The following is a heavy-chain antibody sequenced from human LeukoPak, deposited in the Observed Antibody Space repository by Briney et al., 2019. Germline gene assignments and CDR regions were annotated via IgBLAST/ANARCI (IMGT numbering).Heavy chain of an antibody. CDR1: GFSVNSNY. D-gene: IGHD3-10*01. CDR2: IYSGGST. J-gene: IGHJ6*02. V-gene: IGHV3-53*01. CDR3: ARDVTMVRGAQDYYGMDV. Sequence: GGSLRLSCAASGFSVNSNYMTWVRQAPGKGLEWVSVIYSGGSTYYVDSVKGRFTISRDNSKNTLYLQMNSLRAEDTAVYFCARDVTMVRGAQDYYGMDVWGQGTTVTVSS.